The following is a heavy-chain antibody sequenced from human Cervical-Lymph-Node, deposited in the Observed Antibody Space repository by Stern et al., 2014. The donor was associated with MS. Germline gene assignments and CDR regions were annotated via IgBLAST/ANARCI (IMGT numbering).Heavy chain of an antibody. V-gene: IGHV4-31*03. CDR2: IYYSGTT. J-gene: IGHJ6*02. CDR1: GGSVSSDNYY. CDR3: ARDQFTTSLDV. D-gene: IGHD2-2*01. Sequence: VQLLESGPGLVKPSQTLSLTCTVSGGSVSSDNYYWTWIRQHPGKGLEWIGHIYYSGTTYYNPSLKSRVTISIDTSKNQFSLNLNSLTAADTAMYYCARDQFTTSLDVWGQGTTVTVSS.